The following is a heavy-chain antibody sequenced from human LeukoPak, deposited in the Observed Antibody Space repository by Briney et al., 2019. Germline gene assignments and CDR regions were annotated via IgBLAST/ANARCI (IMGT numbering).Heavy chain of an antibody. J-gene: IGHJ6*02. D-gene: IGHD1-26*01. Sequence: PGGSLRLSCAASAFSLNAYNMNWVRQAPGKGLEWVSSISYTGTYIYYADSVKGRFTISRDISKNTLYLQMDSLRAEDTAVYYCAREPWGAMGAAWGTDVWGQGTTVTVSS. CDR2: ISYTGTYI. V-gene: IGHV3-21*04. CDR3: AREPWGAMGAAWGTDV. CDR1: AFSLNAYN.